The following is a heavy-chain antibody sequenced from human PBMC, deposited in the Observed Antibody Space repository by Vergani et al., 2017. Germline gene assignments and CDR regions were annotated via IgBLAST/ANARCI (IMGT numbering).Heavy chain of an antibody. Sequence: QVQLQESGPGLVKPSQTLSLTCTVSGGSISSGSYYWSWLRQPAGKGLEWIGRIYTSGSTNYNPSLKSRVTISVDTSKNQFSLKLSSVTAADTAVYYCARELTIFGVVRGPFDYWGQGTLVTVSS. CDR2: IYTSGST. J-gene: IGHJ4*02. CDR3: ARELTIFGVVRGPFDY. V-gene: IGHV4-61*02. D-gene: IGHD3-3*01. CDR1: GGSISSGSYY.